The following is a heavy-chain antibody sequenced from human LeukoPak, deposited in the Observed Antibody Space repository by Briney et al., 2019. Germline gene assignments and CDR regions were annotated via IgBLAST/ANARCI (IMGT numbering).Heavy chain of an antibody. V-gene: IGHV4-4*07. Sequence: SETLSLTCTVSGGSISSYYWSWIRQPAGKGLEWIGRIYTSGSTNYNPSLKSRVTMSVDTSKNQFSLRLSSVTAADTAVYYCARGEAAAGPFDYWGQGTLVTVSS. CDR3: ARGEAAAGPFDY. CDR1: GGSISSYY. D-gene: IGHD6-13*01. J-gene: IGHJ4*02. CDR2: IYTSGST.